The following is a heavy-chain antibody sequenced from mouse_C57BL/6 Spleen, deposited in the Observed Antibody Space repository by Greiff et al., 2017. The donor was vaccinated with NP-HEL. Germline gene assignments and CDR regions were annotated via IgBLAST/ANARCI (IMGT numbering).Heavy chain of an antibody. J-gene: IGHJ4*01. CDR1: GFTFSDYG. CDR2: ISSGSSTI. CDR3: ARRIYYDYDDYAMDY. D-gene: IGHD2-4*01. V-gene: IGHV5-17*01. Sequence: EVQLVESGGGLVKPGGSLKLSCAASGFTFSDYGMHWVRQAPEKGLEWVAYISSGSSTIYYADTVKGRFTISRDNAKNTLFLQMTSLRSEDTAMYYCARRIYYDYDDYAMDYWGQGTSVTVSS.